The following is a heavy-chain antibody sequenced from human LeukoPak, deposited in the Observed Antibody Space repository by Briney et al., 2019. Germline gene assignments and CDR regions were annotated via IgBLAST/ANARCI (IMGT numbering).Heavy chain of an antibody. Sequence: GGSLRLSCEASEFSVSTSSMTWVRQAPGKGLEWVSSISSSSSYIYYADSVKGRFTISRDNAKNSLYLQMNSLRAEDTAVYYCAKDDYYDTSGYRDWGQGTLVTVSS. CDR2: ISSSSSYI. V-gene: IGHV3-21*01. D-gene: IGHD3-22*01. CDR1: EFSVSTSS. J-gene: IGHJ4*02. CDR3: AKDDYYDTSGYRD.